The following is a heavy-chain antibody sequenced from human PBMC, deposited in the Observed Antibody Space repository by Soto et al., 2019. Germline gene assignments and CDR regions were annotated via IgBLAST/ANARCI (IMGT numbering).Heavy chain of an antibody. CDR3: TTRKAAAQHMYYYYYGMDV. CDR1: GFTFSNAW. CDR2: IKSKTDGGTT. J-gene: IGHJ6*02. D-gene: IGHD6-13*01. V-gene: IGHV3-15*07. Sequence: PGGSLRLSCAASGFTFSNAWMNWVRQAPGKGLEWVGRIKSKTDGGTTDYAAPVKGRFTISRDGSKNTLYLQMNSLKTEDTAVYYCTTRKAAAQHMYYYYYGMDVWGQGTTVTVSS.